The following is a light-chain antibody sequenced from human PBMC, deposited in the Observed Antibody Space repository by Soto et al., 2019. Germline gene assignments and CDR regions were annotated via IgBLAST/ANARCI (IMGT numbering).Light chain of an antibody. J-gene: IGKJ5*01. CDR2: GAS. CDR1: QSISTN. Sequence: EIVMTQSPATLSVSPGERATLSCRASQSISTNLAWYQQKPGQPPRLLMYGASTRATGIPARFSGSGSGTEFTLTISSLQSEDFAFYYCQQYDNWPPYTFGQGTRLRL. CDR3: QQYDNWPPYT. V-gene: IGKV3-15*01.